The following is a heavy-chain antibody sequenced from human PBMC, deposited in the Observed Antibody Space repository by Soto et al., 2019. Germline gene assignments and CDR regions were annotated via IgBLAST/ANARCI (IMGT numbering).Heavy chain of an antibody. CDR2: IYPSDSDT. CDR1: GYNFSGYW. D-gene: IGHD3-3*01. CDR3: ARGGVSTRTFDY. Sequence: GESLKFSWKGSGYNFSGYWIAWVRQMPGKGLELMGIIYPSDSDTRYRPSFQGQVTISVDKSISSAYLQWSSLRASDTAMYYCARGGVSTRTFDYWGQVTPVTVSS. V-gene: IGHV5-51*01. J-gene: IGHJ4*02.